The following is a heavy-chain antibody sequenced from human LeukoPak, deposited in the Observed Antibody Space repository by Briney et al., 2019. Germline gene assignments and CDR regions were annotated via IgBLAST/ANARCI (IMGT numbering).Heavy chain of an antibody. CDR3: VRGNLRRPIAVAGYFVY. CDR2: TYYRSEWYN. J-gene: IGHJ4*02. Sequence: SQTLSLTCVISGDSVSSNRVAWNWIRQSPSRGLEWLGRTYYRSEWYNDYTISVKSRIKINADTSKNQFSLQLNSVTPEDTAVYYCVRGNLRRPIAVAGYFVYWGQGTLVTVSS. V-gene: IGHV6-1*01. D-gene: IGHD6-19*01. CDR1: GDSVSSNRVA.